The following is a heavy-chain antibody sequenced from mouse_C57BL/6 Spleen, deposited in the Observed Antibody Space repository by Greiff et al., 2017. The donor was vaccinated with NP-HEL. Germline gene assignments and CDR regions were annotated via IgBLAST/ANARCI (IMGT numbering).Heavy chain of an antibody. V-gene: IGHV1-80*01. D-gene: IGHD2-3*01. Sequence: QVQLQQSGAELVKPGASVKISCKASGYAFSSYWMNWVKQRPGKGLEWIGQIYPGDGDTNYNGKFKGKATLTADKSSSTAYMQLSSLTSEDSAVYFCARGGDGYYPAWFAYWGQGTLVTVSA. CDR3: ARGGDGYYPAWFAY. J-gene: IGHJ3*01. CDR2: IYPGDGDT. CDR1: GYAFSSYW.